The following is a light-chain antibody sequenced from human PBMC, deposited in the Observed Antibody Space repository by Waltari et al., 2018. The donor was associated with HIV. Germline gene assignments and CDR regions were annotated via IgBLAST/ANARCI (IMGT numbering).Light chain of an antibody. CDR3: QQYNNWPPAT. Sequence: EIIMTQSPATLSVSLGERATLSCRASERIGSNLAWYQQKPGQAPRLRIYGASTRATGIPARFSGSGSGTEFTLTISSLQSEDFAVYYCQQYNNWPPATFGQGTKLEIK. V-gene: IGKV3-15*01. J-gene: IGKJ2*01. CDR2: GAS. CDR1: ERIGSN.